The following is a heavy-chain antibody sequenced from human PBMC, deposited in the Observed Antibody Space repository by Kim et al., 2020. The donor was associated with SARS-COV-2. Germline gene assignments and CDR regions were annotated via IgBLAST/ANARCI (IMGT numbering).Heavy chain of an antibody. V-gene: IGHV5-51*01. CDR3: ARHPDGYFDY. Sequence: TRYSPSFQGEVTISADKSISTAYLQWSSLKASDTAMYYCARHPDGYFDYWGQGTLVTVSS. J-gene: IGHJ4*02. CDR2: T.